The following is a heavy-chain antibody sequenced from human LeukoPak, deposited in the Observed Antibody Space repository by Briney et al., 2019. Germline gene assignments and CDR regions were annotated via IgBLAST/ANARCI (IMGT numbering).Heavy chain of an antibody. V-gene: IGHV3-21*01. CDR1: GFTFSSYA. CDR2: ISSRSIYI. D-gene: IGHD3-22*01. CDR3: ARTPGGDSTGYYPWYFDL. J-gene: IGHJ2*01. Sequence: GGSLRLSCAASGFTFSSYAMNWARQAPGKGLEWVSSISSRSIYIYYADSVKGRFTISRDNAKNSLFLQMNSLRAEDTAVYYCARTPGGDSTGYYPWYFDLWGRGTLVTVSS.